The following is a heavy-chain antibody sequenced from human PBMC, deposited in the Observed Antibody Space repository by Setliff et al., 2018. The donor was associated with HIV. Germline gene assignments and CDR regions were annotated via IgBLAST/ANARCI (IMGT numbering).Heavy chain of an antibody. Sequence: GASVKVSCKAYGYSFSSYGLNWVRQAPGQGLEWLGWISAENGNTNYAQKFQGRVIMTTDTSTSTAYMELKSLRSDDTAVYFCARDYWKVPDHWGQGTLVTVSS. V-gene: IGHV1-18*01. J-gene: IGHJ4*02. CDR3: ARDYWKVPDH. CDR1: GYSFSSYG. CDR2: ISAENGNT. D-gene: IGHD1-1*01.